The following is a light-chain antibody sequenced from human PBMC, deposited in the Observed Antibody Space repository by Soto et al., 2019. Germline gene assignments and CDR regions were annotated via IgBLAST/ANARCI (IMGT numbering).Light chain of an antibody. CDR3: QQCSSSPIT. CDR2: GAS. CDR1: QSVSSSY. V-gene: IGKV3-20*01. J-gene: IGKJ5*01. Sequence: EIVLTQSPGTLSLSPGERATLSFRASQSVSSSYVAWYQQRPAQAPRLLIYGASRGATSIPDRSRGSGSGTDFTLTISRLEPKDFAVYYCQQCSSSPITVSQG.